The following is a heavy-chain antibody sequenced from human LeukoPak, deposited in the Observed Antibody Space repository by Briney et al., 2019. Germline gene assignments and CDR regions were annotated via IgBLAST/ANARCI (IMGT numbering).Heavy chain of an antibody. D-gene: IGHD4-17*01. CDR1: GYTFTGYY. Sequence: ASVKVSCKASGYTFTGYYMHWVRQAPGQGLEWMGWINPNSGGTNYAQKFQGRVTMTRDTSISTAYIELSRLRSDDTAVYYCARVSDYGFNWFDPWGQGTLVTVSS. CDR3: ARVSDYGFNWFDP. J-gene: IGHJ5*02. CDR2: INPNSGGT. V-gene: IGHV1-2*02.